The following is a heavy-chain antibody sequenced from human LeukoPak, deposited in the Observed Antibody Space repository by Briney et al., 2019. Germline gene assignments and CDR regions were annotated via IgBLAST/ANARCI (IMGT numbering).Heavy chain of an antibody. CDR1: GVTFSSYA. Sequence: GGSLRLSCAASGVTFSSYAMSWVRQAPGKGLEWVSAISGSGGSTYYPDSVKGRFTISRDNSKNTLYLQMNSLRAEDTAVYYCAKDPRRIDPAPYWGQGTLVTVSS. CDR3: AKDPRRIDPAPY. J-gene: IGHJ4*02. CDR2: ISGSGGST. D-gene: IGHD2-15*01. V-gene: IGHV3-23*01.